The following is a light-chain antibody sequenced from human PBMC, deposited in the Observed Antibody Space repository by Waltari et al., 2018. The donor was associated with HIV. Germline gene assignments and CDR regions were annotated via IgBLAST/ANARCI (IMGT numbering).Light chain of an antibody. CDR2: SNY. J-gene: IGLJ3*02. V-gene: IGLV1-44*01. CDR1: SSNIGSNN. Sequence: QSVLTQPPSASGAPGQRVPIPCSGSSSNIGSNNVSWYQQVPGTATKFLIYSNYQRPSGVPYRFSGSKSGTSASLASSGLQSEDEADYYGAAWDGNGHWVFGGGTKLTVL. CDR3: AAWDGNGHWV.